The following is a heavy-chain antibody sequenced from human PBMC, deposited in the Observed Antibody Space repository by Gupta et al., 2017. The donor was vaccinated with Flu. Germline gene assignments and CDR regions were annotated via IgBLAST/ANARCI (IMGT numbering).Heavy chain of an antibody. Sequence: RKAPGQGLEWVANIGEDGSEKYFVDSVRGRFTFSRDNPKNSLYLQMNSLRVEDTAIYYCARCGGSCRPSSFDYWGQGTLVTVSS. D-gene: IGHD2-15*01. CDR2: IGEDGSEK. V-gene: IGHV3-7*01. J-gene: IGHJ4*02. CDR3: ARCGGSCRPSSFDY.